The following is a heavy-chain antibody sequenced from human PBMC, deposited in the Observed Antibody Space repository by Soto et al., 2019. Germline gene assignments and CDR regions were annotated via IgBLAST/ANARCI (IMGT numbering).Heavy chain of an antibody. J-gene: IGHJ4*02. CDR3: AKEGPITNWYFDY. CDR1: GFTFSSYG. V-gene: IGHV3-30*18. Sequence: QVQLVESGGGVVQPGRSLRLSCAASGFTFSSYGMHWVRQAPGKGLEWVTVISYDGKVAYYADSVKARFTISRDNSKNTLYLQMNSLRTEDTAMYYCAKEGPITNWYFDYWGQGTLVTVSS. CDR2: ISYDGKVA. D-gene: IGHD1-1*01.